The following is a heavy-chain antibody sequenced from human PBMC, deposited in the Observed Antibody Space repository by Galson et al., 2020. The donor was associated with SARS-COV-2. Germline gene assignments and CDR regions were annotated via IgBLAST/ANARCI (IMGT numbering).Heavy chain of an antibody. Sequence: QLGESLKISCAASGFTFSSYGMHWVRQAPGKGLEWVAVIWYDGSNKYYADSVKGRFTISRDNSKNTLYLQMNSLRAEDTAVYYCAKEGGLDHDIVTGYYRDWGQGTLVTVSS. CDR1: GFTFSSYG. J-gene: IGHJ4*02. D-gene: IGHD3-9*01. CDR2: IWYDGSNK. V-gene: IGHV3-33*06. CDR3: AKEGGLDHDIVTGYYRD.